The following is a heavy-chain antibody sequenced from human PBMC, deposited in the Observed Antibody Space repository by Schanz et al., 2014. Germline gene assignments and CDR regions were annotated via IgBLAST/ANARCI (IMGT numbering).Heavy chain of an antibody. CDR1: GYTFIDYS. J-gene: IGHJ6*02. Sequence: QVRLVQSGAEVKKPGASVKVSCKASGYTFIDYSLNWVRQAPGQGLEWLGRITPKTGVTNYAQKFNDRVNMQSEVSTNTVSIELSRLTSDAMAVYYCATEDVVVVGVDFSYYYGMDVWGQGTTVVVSS. CDR2: ITPKTGVT. V-gene: IGHV1-2*06. CDR3: ATEDVVVVGVDFSYYYGMDV. D-gene: IGHD2-21*01.